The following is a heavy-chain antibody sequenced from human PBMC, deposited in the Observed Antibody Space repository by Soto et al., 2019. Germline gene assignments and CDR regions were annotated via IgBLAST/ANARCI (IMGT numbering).Heavy chain of an antibody. CDR2: IIPIFGTA. Sequence: SVKVSCKASGGTFSSYAISWVRQAPGQGLEWMGGIIPIFGTANYAQKFQGRVTITADESTSTAYMELSSLRSEDTAVYYCARVVVLEAYYYGMDVWGQGTTVTVSS. D-gene: IGHD2-2*01. J-gene: IGHJ6*02. CDR3: ARVVVLEAYYYGMDV. V-gene: IGHV1-69*13. CDR1: GGTFSSYA.